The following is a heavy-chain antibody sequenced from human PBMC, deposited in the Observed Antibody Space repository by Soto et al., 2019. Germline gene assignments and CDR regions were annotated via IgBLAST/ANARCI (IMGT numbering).Heavy chain of an antibody. D-gene: IGHD6-19*01. CDR1: GFTFADYG. Sequence: EVQLVESGGGSVQPGRSLRLSCAASGFTFADYGMHWVRQVPGKGLEWVSGISWGSGSIDYADFVKGRFSISRDNAKNSLYLQMNSLRTEDTALYYCAKDKGSYSSSPIFDFWGQGTLVTVSS. V-gene: IGHV3-9*01. J-gene: IGHJ4*02. CDR2: ISWGSGSI. CDR3: AKDKGSYSSSPIFDF.